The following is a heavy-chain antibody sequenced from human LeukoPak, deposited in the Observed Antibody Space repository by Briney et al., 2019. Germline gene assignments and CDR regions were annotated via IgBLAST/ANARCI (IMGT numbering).Heavy chain of an antibody. Sequence: SVKVSCKASGATFSSYAISWVRQAPGQGLEWMGGIIPIFGTANYAQKFQGRVTITTDESTSTAYMELSSLRSEDTAVYYCARGPVVTNWFDPWGQGTLVTVSS. D-gene: IGHD3-22*01. J-gene: IGHJ5*02. CDR2: IIPIFGTA. V-gene: IGHV1-69*05. CDR1: GATFSSYA. CDR3: ARGPVVTNWFDP.